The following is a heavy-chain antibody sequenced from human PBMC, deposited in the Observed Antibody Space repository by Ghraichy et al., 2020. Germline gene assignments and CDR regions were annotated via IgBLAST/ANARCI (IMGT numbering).Heavy chain of an antibody. CDR2: INHSGST. J-gene: IGHJ5*02. D-gene: IGHD5-18*01. CDR1: GGSFSGYY. CDR3: ARHNRGYSYGYWSWFDP. V-gene: IGHV4-34*01. Sequence: SETLSLTCAVYGGSFSGYYWSWIRQPPGKGLEWIGEINHSGSTNYNPSLKSRVTISVDTSKNQFSLKLSSVTAADTAVYYCARHNRGYSYGYWSWFDPWGQGTLVTVSS.